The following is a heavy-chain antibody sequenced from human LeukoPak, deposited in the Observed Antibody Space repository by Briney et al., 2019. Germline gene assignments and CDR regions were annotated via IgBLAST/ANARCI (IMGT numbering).Heavy chain of an antibody. Sequence: SETLSLTCGVYGGSFSVYYWSWIRQPPGKGLEWIGEINHSGSTNYNPSLKSRVTISVDTSKNQFSLKLSSVTAADTAVYYCASGRGYSYGYYYYYYMDVWGKGTTVTVSS. J-gene: IGHJ6*03. CDR3: ASGRGYSYGYYYYYYMDV. D-gene: IGHD5-18*01. CDR2: INHSGST. CDR1: GGSFSVYY. V-gene: IGHV4-34*01.